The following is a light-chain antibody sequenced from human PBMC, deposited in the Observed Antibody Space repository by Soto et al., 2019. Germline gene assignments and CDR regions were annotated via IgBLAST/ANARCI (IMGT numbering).Light chain of an antibody. CDR1: QSVSSN. J-gene: IGKJ5*01. CDR2: GAS. Sequence: EIVMTQSPATLSVSPVERATLSCRASQSVSSNLAWYQQKPGQAPRLLIYGASTRATGIPDRFSGSGSGTEFTLTISSLQSEDFAVYYCQQYNNWPPQITFGQGTRLEIK. CDR3: QQYNNWPPQIT. V-gene: IGKV3-15*01.